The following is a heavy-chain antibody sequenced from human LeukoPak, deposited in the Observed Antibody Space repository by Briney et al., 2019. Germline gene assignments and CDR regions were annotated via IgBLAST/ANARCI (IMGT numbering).Heavy chain of an antibody. CDR1: GDSISTSNSY. V-gene: IGHV4-39*01. CDR3: ARQPSYSYGYKDY. Sequence: PSETLSLTCTVSGDSISTSNSYWGWIRQPPGKGLEWIGSIYYSGNTYYNASLKSRVTISVDTSKNQFSLKLSSVTAADTAVYYCARQPSYSYGYKDYWGQGTLVTVSS. CDR2: IYYSGNT. D-gene: IGHD5-18*01. J-gene: IGHJ4*02.